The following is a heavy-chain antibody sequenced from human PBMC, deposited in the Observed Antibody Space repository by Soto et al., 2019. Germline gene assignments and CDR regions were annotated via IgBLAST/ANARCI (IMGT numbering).Heavy chain of an antibody. D-gene: IGHD1-7*01. CDR1: GFSLSTSGVG. Sequence: QITLKESGPTLVKPTQTLTLTCTFSGFSLSTSGVGVGWIRHPPGKALEWLALIYWDADKRYSPSLKNSLTITKDTSKNQVVLTMTNMDPVDTGTYYCTRFTGATGLDYWGQGTLVTVSS. V-gene: IGHV2-5*02. CDR2: IYWDADK. CDR3: TRFTGATGLDY. J-gene: IGHJ4*02.